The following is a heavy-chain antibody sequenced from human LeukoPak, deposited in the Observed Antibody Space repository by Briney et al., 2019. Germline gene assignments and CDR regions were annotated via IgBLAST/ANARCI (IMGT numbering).Heavy chain of an antibody. J-gene: IGHJ3*02. CDR1: GYSFTTDY. V-gene: IGHV5-51*01. D-gene: IGHD2-8*01. Sequence: GESLRISCKGSGYSFTTDYIGWVRQMPGKGLEWMGIIYPDDSDTTYSPSFQGQVTISVDKSITTAFLQWSSLKASDTAMYYCARQAYANNLDAFDIWGQGTMVTVSS. CDR2: IYPDDSDT. CDR3: ARQAYANNLDAFDI.